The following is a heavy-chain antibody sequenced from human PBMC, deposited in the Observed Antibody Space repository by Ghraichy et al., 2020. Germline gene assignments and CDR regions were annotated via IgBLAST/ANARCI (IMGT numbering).Heavy chain of an antibody. CDR1: GGSISSGGYY. CDR3: ARVGRGYSWAGPSSYYYLMDL. Sequence: SETLSLTCTVSGGSISSGGYYWSWIRQHPGKGLERIGYIYYSGSTYYNPSLKSGVTISVDTSKNQFSLKLSSVTAADTAIYYCARVGRGYSWAGPSSYYYLMDLWGQGTTVTVSS. D-gene: IGHD5-18*01. V-gene: IGHV4-31*03. CDR2: IYYSGST. J-gene: IGHJ6*02.